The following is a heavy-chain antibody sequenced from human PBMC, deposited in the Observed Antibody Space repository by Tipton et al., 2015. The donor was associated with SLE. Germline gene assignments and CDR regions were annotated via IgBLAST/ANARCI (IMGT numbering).Heavy chain of an antibody. J-gene: IGHJ4*02. D-gene: IGHD7-27*01. CDR1: GGSFSGYY. V-gene: IGHV4-34*01. Sequence: TLSLTCAVYGGSFSGYYWSWIRQPPGKGLEWIGEINHSGSTNYNPSLKSRVTTSVDTSKNQFSLKLSSVTAADTAVYYCATGVSPFDYWGQGTLVTVSS. CDR3: ATGVSPFDY. CDR2: INHSGST.